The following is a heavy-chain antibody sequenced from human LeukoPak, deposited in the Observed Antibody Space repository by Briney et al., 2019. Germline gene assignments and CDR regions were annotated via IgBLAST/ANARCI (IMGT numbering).Heavy chain of an antibody. CDR2: IIPNSGGT. V-gene: IGHV1-2*02. CDR3: ARSYSSSWSYYYYYYGMDV. D-gene: IGHD6-13*01. CDR1: GYTFTGYY. Sequence: ASVKVSCKASGYTFTGYYMHWVRQAPGQGLEWMGWIIPNSGGTNYAQKLQGRVTMTTDTSTSTAYMELRSLRSDDTAVYYCARSYSSSWSYYYYYYGMDVWGQGTTVTVSS. J-gene: IGHJ6*02.